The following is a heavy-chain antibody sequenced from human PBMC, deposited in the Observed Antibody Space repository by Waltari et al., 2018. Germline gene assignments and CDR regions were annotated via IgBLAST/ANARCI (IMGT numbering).Heavy chain of an antibody. D-gene: IGHD2-15*01. Sequence: VQLLESGGGLVQPGGSLRLSCAASGFTFSSYAMSWVRQAPGKGLEWVSVIYSGGSTYYADSVKGRFTISRDNSKNTLYLQMNSLRAEDTAVYYCAKGSGGSFDYWGQGTLVTVSS. V-gene: IGHV3-23*03. CDR2: IYSGGST. CDR3: AKGSGGSFDY. J-gene: IGHJ4*02. CDR1: GFTFSSYA.